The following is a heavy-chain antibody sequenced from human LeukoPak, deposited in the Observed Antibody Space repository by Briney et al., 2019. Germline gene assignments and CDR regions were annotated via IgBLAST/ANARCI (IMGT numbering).Heavy chain of an antibody. Sequence: GGSLRLTCAASGFTFSNAWMSWVGQAPGKGLEGVSRIKSGGTTDYAAPVKGRFTISRDDSKNTLYLQMNSLKSEDTAVYYCTTSIAAAGTYYYYYGMDVWGQGTTVTVS. J-gene: IGHJ6*02. CDR3: TTSIAAAGTYYYYYGMDV. D-gene: IGHD6-13*01. CDR2: IKSGGTT. V-gene: IGHV3-15*01. CDR1: GFTFSNAW.